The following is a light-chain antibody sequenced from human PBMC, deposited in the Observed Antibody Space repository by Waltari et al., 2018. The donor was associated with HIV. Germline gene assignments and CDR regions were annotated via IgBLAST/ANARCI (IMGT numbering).Light chain of an antibody. V-gene: IGLV1-36*01. CDR3: AAWDDGLNGVI. CDR1: DSHIGSHA. CDR2: NDD. Sequence: QSVLTQSPSVSEAPGQRVTISCSGTDSHIGSHAVPWYQQFPGKPPRLLVYNDDLILSGVSDRLSASKSGTSASLAINDLQSEHESHYYCAAWDDGLNGVIFGGGTKVTVL. J-gene: IGLJ2*01.